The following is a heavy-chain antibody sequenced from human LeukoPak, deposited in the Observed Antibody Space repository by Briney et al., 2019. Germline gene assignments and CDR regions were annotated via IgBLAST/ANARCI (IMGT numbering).Heavy chain of an antibody. J-gene: IGHJ4*02. CDR2: ISYDGSNK. CDR3: ARGSIPDY. CDR1: GFTFSSYA. V-gene: IGHV3-30*04. Sequence: GRSLRLSCAASGFTFSSYAMHWVRQAPGKGLEWVAVISYDGSNKYYADSVKGRFTISRDNAKNSLYLRMSSLRADDTAVYYCARGSIPDYWGQGTLVTVSS. D-gene: IGHD2-21*01.